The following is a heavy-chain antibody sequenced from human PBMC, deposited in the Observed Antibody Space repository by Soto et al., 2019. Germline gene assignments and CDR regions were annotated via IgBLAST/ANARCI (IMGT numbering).Heavy chain of an antibody. D-gene: IGHD1-7*01. Sequence: QAQLVESGGCVVQPGTSLRLSCAASGFTISTHGMHWVRQAPGKGLEWLANIWYDGSNKFYAESVKGRFSISKDNSKNTLYLQMSSLRAEYTAVYYCAAATTWNFHFPYWGQGTQVTVSS. CDR3: AAATTWNFHFPY. V-gene: IGHV3-33*03. J-gene: IGHJ4*02. CDR1: GFTISTHG. CDR2: IWYDGSNK.